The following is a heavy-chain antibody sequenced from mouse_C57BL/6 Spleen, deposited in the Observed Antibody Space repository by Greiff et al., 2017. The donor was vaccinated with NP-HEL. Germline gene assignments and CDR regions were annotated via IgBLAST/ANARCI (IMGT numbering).Heavy chain of an antibody. D-gene: IGHD2-3*01. CDR3: ARYDGYYVSAMDY. J-gene: IGHJ4*01. V-gene: IGHV1-54*01. CDR1: GYAFTNYL. Sequence: VKLMESGAELVRPGTSVKVSCKASGYAFTNYLIEWVKQRPGQGLEWIGVINPGSGGTNYNEKFKGKATLTADKSSSTAYMQLSSLTSEDAAVYFCARYDGYYVSAMDYWGQGTSVTVSS. CDR2: INPGSGGT.